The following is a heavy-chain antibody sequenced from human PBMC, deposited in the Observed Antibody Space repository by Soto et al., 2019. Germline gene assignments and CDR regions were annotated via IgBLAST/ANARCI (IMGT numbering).Heavy chain of an antibody. CDR1: GFTFSSYA. Sequence: EVQLLESGGGLVQPGGSLRLSCAASGFTFSSYAMSWVRQAPGKGLEWVSAISGSGGSTYYADSVKGRFTISRDNSKNTLYLQMNSLRADDTAVYYCAKDRSFGVVIYYFDYCGQGTLVTVSS. V-gene: IGHV3-23*01. D-gene: IGHD3-3*01. CDR2: ISGSGGST. CDR3: AKDRSFGVVIYYFDY. J-gene: IGHJ4*02.